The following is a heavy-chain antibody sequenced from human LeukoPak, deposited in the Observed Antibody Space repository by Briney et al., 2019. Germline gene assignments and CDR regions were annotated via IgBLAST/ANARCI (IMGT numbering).Heavy chain of an antibody. J-gene: IGHJ4*02. CDR1: GFTFSSYE. CDR2: ISGSSATI. CDR3: ARGRDLFDS. V-gene: IGHV3-48*03. Sequence: GGSLRLSCAASGFTFSSYEMNWVRQAPGKGLEWISYISGSSATIYYADSVKGRFTISRDNAKNSLYLQMNSLRAEDTAVYYCARGRDLFDSWGQGTLVIVSS.